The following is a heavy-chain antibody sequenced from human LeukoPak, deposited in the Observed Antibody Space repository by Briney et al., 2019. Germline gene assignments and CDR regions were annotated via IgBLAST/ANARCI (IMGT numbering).Heavy chain of an antibody. J-gene: IGHJ4*02. CDR1: GGSFSGYY. Sequence: SETLSLTCAVYGGSFSGYYWSWIRQPPGKGLEWIGEINHSGSTNYNPSLKSRVTISVDTSKNQLSLKLSSVTAADTAVYYCARGERIAVAGYYFDYWGQGTLVTVSS. V-gene: IGHV4-34*01. D-gene: IGHD6-19*01. CDR2: INHSGST. CDR3: ARGERIAVAGYYFDY.